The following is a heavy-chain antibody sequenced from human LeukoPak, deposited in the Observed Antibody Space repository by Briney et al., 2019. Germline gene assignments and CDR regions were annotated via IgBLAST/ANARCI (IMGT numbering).Heavy chain of an antibody. D-gene: IGHD2-2*01. V-gene: IGHV3-73*01. CDR3: TGYCSSTSCPTTFDY. CDR1: GFTLSGSA. CDR2: IRSKANSYAT. Sequence: GGSLRLSCAASGFTLSGSAMHWFRQASVKGLEWVGRIRSKANSYATAYAASVKGRFTISRDDSKNTAYLQMNSLKTEDTAVYYCTGYCSSTSCPTTFDYWGQGTLVTVSS. J-gene: IGHJ4*02.